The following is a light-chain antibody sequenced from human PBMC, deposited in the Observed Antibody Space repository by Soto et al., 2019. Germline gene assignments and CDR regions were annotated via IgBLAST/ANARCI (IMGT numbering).Light chain of an antibody. CDR2: DAS. Sequence: EIVLTQSPATVSLSPGESATLSCRTSQSVKTFLVWYQQKPAQAPRLLIYDASHRATGIPARFSGSGSGTDFTLTISRLEPEDFAVYFCQQYGSLITFGQGTRLEIK. V-gene: IGKV3-11*01. CDR3: QQYGSLIT. J-gene: IGKJ5*01. CDR1: QSVKTF.